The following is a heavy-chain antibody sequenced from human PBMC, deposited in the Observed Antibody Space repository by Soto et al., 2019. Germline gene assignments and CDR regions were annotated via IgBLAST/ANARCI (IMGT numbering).Heavy chain of an antibody. Sequence: HLVQSGPEVKKPGASITVSCKTSGDTFTNFGLSWVRQAPGQGLEWMGWIATYKSNRNYAQKFQGRLTLTTDTSTSTAYMDLKNLGYDDTAGYYCARVVRGVVNWFDPWGQGTLVTVSS. CDR2: IATYKSNR. CDR3: ARVVRGVVNWFDP. J-gene: IGHJ5*02. V-gene: IGHV1-18*01. CDR1: GDTFTNFG. D-gene: IGHD3-10*01.